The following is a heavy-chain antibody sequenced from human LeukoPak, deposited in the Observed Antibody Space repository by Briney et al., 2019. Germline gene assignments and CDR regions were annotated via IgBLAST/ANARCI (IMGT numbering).Heavy chain of an antibody. CDR3: ARGGYGSGSYYNPKNYFDY. V-gene: IGHV4-34*01. Sequence: SETLSLTCAVYGGSFSGYYWSWIRQPPGKELEWIGEINHSGSTNYNPSLKSRVTISVDTSKNQFSPKLSSVTAADTAVYYCARGGYGSGSYYNPKNYFDYWGQGTLVTVSS. J-gene: IGHJ4*02. CDR1: GGSFSGYY. D-gene: IGHD3-10*01. CDR2: INHSGST.